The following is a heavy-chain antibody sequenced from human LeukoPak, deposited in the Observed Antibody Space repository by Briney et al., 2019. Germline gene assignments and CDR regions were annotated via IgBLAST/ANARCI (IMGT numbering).Heavy chain of an antibody. CDR1: GGSISSGSYY. CDR3: AREFTGGTYYFDY. J-gene: IGHJ4*02. Sequence: SETLSLTCTVSGGSISSGSYYWHWIRQPAGKGLEWVRRIYTSGSTNYNPSLKSRVTISVDTSKNQFSLKLTSVTAADTAVYYCAREFTGGTYYFDYWGQGTLVTVSS. V-gene: IGHV4-61*02. CDR2: IYTSGST. D-gene: IGHD2-8*02.